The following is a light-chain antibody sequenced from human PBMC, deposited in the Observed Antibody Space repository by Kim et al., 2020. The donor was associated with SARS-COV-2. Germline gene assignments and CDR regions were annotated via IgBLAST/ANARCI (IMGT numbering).Light chain of an antibody. CDR3: SSYTSSSTWV. Sequence: LTISGTGTSSDVGSYNYVSWYQQHPGKAPILIIYDVNKRPSGVSNRFSGSKSGNTASLTISGLQAEDEANYYCSSYTSSSTWVFGTGTKVTVL. V-gene: IGLV2-14*03. CDR1: SSDVGSYNY. CDR2: DVN. J-gene: IGLJ1*01.